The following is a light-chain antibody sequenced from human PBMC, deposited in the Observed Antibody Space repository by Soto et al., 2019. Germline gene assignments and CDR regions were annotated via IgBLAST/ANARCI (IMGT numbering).Light chain of an antibody. J-gene: IGLJ3*02. CDR3: QSYDLSMGGWV. CDR1: SSSIGAGYD. Sequence: QSVLTQPPSVSGAPGRRVTISCTGGSSSIGAGYDVHWYQQLPGTAPKLVIYENMRRPSGVPDRFSGSKSATSASLAITGLQAEDEADYYCQSYDLSMGGWVFGGGTKLTVL. CDR2: ENM. V-gene: IGLV1-40*01.